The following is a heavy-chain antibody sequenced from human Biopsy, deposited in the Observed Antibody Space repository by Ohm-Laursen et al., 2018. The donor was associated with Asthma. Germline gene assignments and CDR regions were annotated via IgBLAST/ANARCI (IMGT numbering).Heavy chain of an antibody. D-gene: IGHD6-19*01. V-gene: IGHV4-39*02. CDR2: INYRGDT. J-gene: IGHJ1*01. CDR1: GGAIRTSGYY. CDR3: VRGEEVAGTYFKD. Sequence: GTLSLTCRVSGGAIRTSGYYWGWIRQPPGKGLEWIGEINYRGDTNYNPSLESRVSISVDTSTYHFSLRLNSVTAADTAVYYCVRGEEVAGTYFKDWDQGTLVTVSS.